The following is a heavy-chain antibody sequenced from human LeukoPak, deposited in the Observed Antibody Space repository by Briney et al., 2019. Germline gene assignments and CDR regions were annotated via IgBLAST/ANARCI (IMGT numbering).Heavy chain of an antibody. J-gene: IGHJ5*02. CDR2: IAYDGSKK. CDR1: GFTFSGYG. V-gene: IGHV3-30*03. Sequence: PGGSLRLSCAGSGFTFSGYGMHWVRQAPGKGLEGVAGIAYDGSKKHYADSVKGRFTISRDNSRNTMDLQMNSLGGEDTAVYHCTRYDSSRFDPWGQGTVVTVSS. D-gene: IGHD5-12*01. CDR3: TRYDSSRFDP.